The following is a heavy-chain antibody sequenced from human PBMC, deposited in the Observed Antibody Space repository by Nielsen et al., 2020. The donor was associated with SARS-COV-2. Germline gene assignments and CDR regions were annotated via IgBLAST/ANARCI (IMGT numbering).Heavy chain of an antibody. D-gene: IGHD6-13*01. Sequence: GESLKISCAASGFTFSDYYMSWIRQAPGKGLEWVSYISSSSYTNYADSVKGRFTISRDNAKNSLYLQMNSLRAEDTAVYYCARVGDPYSSSWFWFDPWGQGTLVTVSS. CDR2: ISSSSYT. V-gene: IGHV3-11*05. CDR1: GFTFSDYY. CDR3: ARVGDPYSSSWFWFDP. J-gene: IGHJ5*02.